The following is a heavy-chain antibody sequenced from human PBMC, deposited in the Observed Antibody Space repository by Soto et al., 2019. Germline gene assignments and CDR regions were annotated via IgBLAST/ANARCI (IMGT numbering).Heavy chain of an antibody. V-gene: IGHV3-23*01. CDR2: ITRSGDYT. Sequence: EVQLLESGGGLVQPGGSLRLSCAASGFTFSTYAMTWVRQAPGKGLEWVSAITRSGDYTQYADSVKGRFTISRDNSKSTLYLQMISLRAVDTAVYYCAKVVSYDEQFDYWYFELWGRGTLVTVSS. CDR3: AKVVSYDEQFDYWYFEL. D-gene: IGHD2-15*01. CDR1: GFTFSTYA. J-gene: IGHJ2*01.